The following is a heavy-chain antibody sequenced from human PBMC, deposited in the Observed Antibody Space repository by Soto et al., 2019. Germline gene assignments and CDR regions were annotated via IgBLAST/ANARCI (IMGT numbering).Heavy chain of an antibody. Sequence: SETLSRTCAVYGGSFSGYYWSWIRQPPGKGLEWIGEINHSGSTNYNPSLKSRVTISVDTSKNQFSLKLSSVTAADTAVYYCARVGSTYYYDSSGYYPRGQGTLVTVSS. CDR2: INHSGST. V-gene: IGHV4-34*01. D-gene: IGHD3-22*01. CDR1: GGSFSGYY. J-gene: IGHJ5*02. CDR3: ARVGSTYYYDSSGYYP.